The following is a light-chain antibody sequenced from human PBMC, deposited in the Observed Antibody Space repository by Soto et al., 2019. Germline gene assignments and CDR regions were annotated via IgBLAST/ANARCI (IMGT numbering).Light chain of an antibody. Sequence: QSVLTQPPSASGSPGQSVTISCTGTSSDVGGYNYVSWFQHHPGKAPKLMIYEVSKRPSGVPDRFSGSKSGNTASLTVSGLQAEDEADYYCSSYAGSNRVFGTGTKVTVL. V-gene: IGLV2-8*01. CDR3: SSYAGSNRV. J-gene: IGLJ1*01. CDR1: SSDVGGYNY. CDR2: EVS.